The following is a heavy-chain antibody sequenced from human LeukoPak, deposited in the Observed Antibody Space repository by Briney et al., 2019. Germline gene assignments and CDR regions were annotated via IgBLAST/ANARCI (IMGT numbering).Heavy chain of an antibody. CDR1: GFTFSSYG. J-gene: IGHJ4*02. CDR2: ISYDGSNK. CDR3: AKEGGAAVAGTTFDY. V-gene: IGHV3-30*18. Sequence: GGSLRLSCAASGFTFSSYGMHWVRQAPGKGLEWVAVISYDGSNKYYADSVKGRFTISRDNSKNTLYLQMNSLRAEDTAAYYCAKEGGAAVAGTTFDYWGQGTLVTVSS. D-gene: IGHD6-19*01.